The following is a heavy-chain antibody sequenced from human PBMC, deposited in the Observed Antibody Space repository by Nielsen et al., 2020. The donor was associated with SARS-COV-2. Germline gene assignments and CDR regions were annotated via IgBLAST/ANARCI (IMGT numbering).Heavy chain of an antibody. CDR2: ISYEGSKK. V-gene: IGHV3-30*18. Sequence: SLKISYAASGFTFNNIGFYWVRQAPGKGLEWVASISYEGSKKYYADSLTGRFTVSRDTSKNTVYLQMNSLSVEETAVYHCAKRRAVFMLTFGGEGAMDVWGQGTTVSVSS. D-gene: IGHD3-16*01. CDR3: AKRRAVFMLTFGGEGAMDV. J-gene: IGHJ6*02. CDR1: GFTFNNIG.